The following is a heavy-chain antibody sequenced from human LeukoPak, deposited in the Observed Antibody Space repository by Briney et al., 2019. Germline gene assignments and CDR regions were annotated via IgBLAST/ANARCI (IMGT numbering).Heavy chain of an antibody. Sequence: ASVKVSCKASGYTFTSYYMHWVRQAPGQGLEWMGVINPSGGSTSYAQKFQGRVTMTRDTSTSTVYMELSSLRSDDTAVYYCARVVENDAFDIWGQGTMVTVSS. D-gene: IGHD2-15*01. J-gene: IGHJ3*02. V-gene: IGHV1-46*01. CDR2: INPSGGST. CDR1: GYTFTSYY. CDR3: ARVVENDAFDI.